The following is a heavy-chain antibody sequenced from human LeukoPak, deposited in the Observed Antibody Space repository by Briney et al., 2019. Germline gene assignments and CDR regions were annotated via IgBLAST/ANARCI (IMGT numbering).Heavy chain of an antibody. J-gene: IGHJ4*02. CDR2: ISSSSSYI. CDR3: ARLGRASSDMVRGVPLPFDY. V-gene: IGHV3-21*01. D-gene: IGHD3-10*01. CDR1: GFTFSSYS. Sequence: NPGGSLRLSCAASGFTFSSYSMNWVRQAPGKELEWVSSISSSSSYIYYADSVKGRFTISRDNAKNSLYLQMNSLRAEDTAVYYCARLGRASSDMVRGVPLPFDYWGQGTLVTVSS.